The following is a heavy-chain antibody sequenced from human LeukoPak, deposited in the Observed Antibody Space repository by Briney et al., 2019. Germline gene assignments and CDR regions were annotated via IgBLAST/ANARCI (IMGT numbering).Heavy chain of an antibody. J-gene: IGHJ4*02. Sequence: SETLSLTCTVSGGSISSYYWSWIRQPPGKGLEWIGYIYYSGSTNYNPSLKSRVTILVDTSKNQVSLKLSSVTAADTAVYYCARGDSGSFSQFDCWGQGTLVTVSS. CDR1: GGSISSYY. D-gene: IGHD1-26*01. V-gene: IGHV4-59*01. CDR2: IYYSGST. CDR3: ARGDSGSFSQFDC.